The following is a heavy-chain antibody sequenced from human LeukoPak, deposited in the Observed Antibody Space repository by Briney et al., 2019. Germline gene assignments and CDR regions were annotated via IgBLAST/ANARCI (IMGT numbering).Heavy chain of an antibody. J-gene: IGHJ4*02. Sequence: ASVKVSCKASGYTFTDYYVNWVRQAPGQGLEWMGWINPNSGTTNYAQKFQGRVTVTRDTSISTAYMELNRLDSDDTAVYYCARDSLAVAGAYYDYWGQGTLVTVSS. D-gene: IGHD6-19*01. CDR1: GYTFTDYY. V-gene: IGHV1-2*02. CDR3: ARDSLAVAGAYYDY. CDR2: INPNSGTT.